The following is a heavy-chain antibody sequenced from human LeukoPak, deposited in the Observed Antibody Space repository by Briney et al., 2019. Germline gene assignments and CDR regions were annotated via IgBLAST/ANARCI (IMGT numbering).Heavy chain of an antibody. J-gene: IGHJ6*03. CDR3: ARDSWARVVRPYMDV. CDR1: GFTFSSYW. D-gene: IGHD2-2*01. Sequence: SGGSLRLSCAASGFTFSSYWMTWVRQAPGKGLEWVATIEQNGSEKHYVDSLKGRFAISRDNAKNSLYLQMNSLTGEDTAVYYCARDSWARVVRPYMDVWGKGTTVTVSS. V-gene: IGHV3-7*01. CDR2: IEQNGSEK.